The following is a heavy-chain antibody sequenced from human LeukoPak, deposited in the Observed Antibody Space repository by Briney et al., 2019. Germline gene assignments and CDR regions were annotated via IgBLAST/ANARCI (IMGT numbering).Heavy chain of an antibody. CDR2: ISWSRYII. J-gene: IGHJ3*02. D-gene: IGHD2-21*01. CDR1: GFTFDEYA. V-gene: IGHV3-9*01. Sequence: GGSLRLSCAASGFTFDEYAMHWVRQAPGKGLEWVSGISWSRYIIEYADSVRGRFTISRDNAKNSLFLQMNSLRAEDSAMYYCVRDHVGRSCVDCPLGDAFDTWGQGTMVTVSS. CDR3: VRDHVGRSCVDCPLGDAFDT.